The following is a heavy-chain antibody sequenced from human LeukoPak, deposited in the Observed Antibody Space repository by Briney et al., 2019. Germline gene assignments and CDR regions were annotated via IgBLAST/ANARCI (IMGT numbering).Heavy chain of an antibody. J-gene: IGHJ6*02. CDR2: ISSSGSTI. Sequence: YYWGWIRQPPGKGLEWVSYISSSGSTIYYADSVKGRFTISRDNAKNSLYLQMNSLRAEDTAVYYCARETTVVENYYYYYGMDVWGQGTTVTVSS. V-gene: IGHV3-11*01. CDR1: YY. D-gene: IGHD4-23*01. CDR3: ARETTVVENYYYYYGMDV.